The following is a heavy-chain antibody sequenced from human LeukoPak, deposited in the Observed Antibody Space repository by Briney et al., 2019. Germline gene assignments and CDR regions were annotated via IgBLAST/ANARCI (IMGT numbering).Heavy chain of an antibody. D-gene: IGHD3-22*01. Sequence: GGSLRLSCAASGFTFSSYAMHWVRQAPGKGLEWVAVISYDGSNKYYADSVKGRFTISGDNSKNTLYLQMNSLRAEDTAVYYCARGRGIYYDSSGYPFDYWGQGTLVTVSS. CDR1: GFTFSSYA. CDR3: ARGRGIYYDSSGYPFDY. CDR2: ISYDGSNK. V-gene: IGHV3-30*04. J-gene: IGHJ4*02.